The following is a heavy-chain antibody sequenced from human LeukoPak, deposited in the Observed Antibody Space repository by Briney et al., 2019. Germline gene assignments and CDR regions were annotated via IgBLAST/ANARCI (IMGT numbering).Heavy chain of an antibody. CDR1: GGSFSGYY. J-gene: IGHJ4*02. CDR2: INHSGST. Sequence: SETLSLTCAVYGGSFSGYYWSWIRQPPGKGLEWIGEINHSGSTNYNPSLKSRVTISVDTSKNQLSLKLGSVTAADTAVYYCARATYSSSWFYWGQGTLVTVSS. D-gene: IGHD6-13*01. CDR3: ARATYSSSWFY. V-gene: IGHV4-34*01.